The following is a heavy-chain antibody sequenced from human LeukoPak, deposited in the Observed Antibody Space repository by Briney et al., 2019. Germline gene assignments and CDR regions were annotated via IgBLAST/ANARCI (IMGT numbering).Heavy chain of an antibody. D-gene: IGHD3-9*01. CDR1: GGSFSGYY. Sequence: PSETLSLTCAVYGGSFSGYYWSWIRQPPGKGLEWIGEINHSGSTNYNPSLKSRVTISVDTSKNQFSLKLGSVTAADTAVYYCARGRGYYDILTGYFPFGYWGQGTLVTVSS. J-gene: IGHJ4*02. CDR3: ARGRGYYDILTGYFPFGY. V-gene: IGHV4-34*01. CDR2: INHSGST.